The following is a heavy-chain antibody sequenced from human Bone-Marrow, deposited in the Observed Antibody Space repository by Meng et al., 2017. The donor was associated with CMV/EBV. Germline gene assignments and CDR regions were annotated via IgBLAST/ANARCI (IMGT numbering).Heavy chain of an antibody. CDR1: GGSVSGPYDY. D-gene: IGHD3-3*01. CDR3: ARVTYYDFWSGYYRPLYYYYGMDV. V-gene: IGHV4-39*07. CDR2: IYYSGST. Sequence: GSLRLSCTVSGGSVSGPYDYWGWIRQPPGKGLEWIGSIYYSGSTYYNPSLKSRVTISVDTSKNQFSLKLSSVTAADTAVYYCARVTYYDFWSGYYRPLYYYYGMDVWGQGTTVTVSS. J-gene: IGHJ6*01.